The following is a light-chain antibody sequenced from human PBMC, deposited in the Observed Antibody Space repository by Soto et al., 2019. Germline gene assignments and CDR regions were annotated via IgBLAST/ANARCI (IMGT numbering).Light chain of an antibody. CDR1: ESIRSW. Sequence: DIQMTQSPSTLSAYVGDRVTITCRASESIRSWLAWYQQAPGKAPKLLIYKASILESGVPSRFSGSGSGTEFTLTISSLQPDDFATYYCQQYKTYWTFGQGTKVEFK. CDR2: KAS. V-gene: IGKV1-5*03. CDR3: QQYKTYWT. J-gene: IGKJ1*01.